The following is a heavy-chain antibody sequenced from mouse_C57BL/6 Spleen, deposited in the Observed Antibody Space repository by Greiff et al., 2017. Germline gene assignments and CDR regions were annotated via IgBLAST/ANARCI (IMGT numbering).Heavy chain of an antibody. J-gene: IGHJ1*03. CDR1: GYTFTSYW. V-gene: IGHV1-52*01. D-gene: IGHD2-1*01. Sequence: VQLQQPGAELVRPGSSVKLSCKASGYTFTSYWMHWVKQRPIQGLEWIGNIDPSDSETHYNQKFKDKATLTVDKSSSTAYMQRSSLTSEDSAVYYCARGDGNYYFDVWGTGTTVTVSS. CDR2: IDPSDSET. CDR3: ARGDGNYYFDV.